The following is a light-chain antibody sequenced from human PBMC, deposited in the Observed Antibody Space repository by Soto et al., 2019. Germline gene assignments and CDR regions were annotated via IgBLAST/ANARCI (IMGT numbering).Light chain of an antibody. CDR1: QSISNY. CDR3: QQSYRTPRT. V-gene: IGKV1-39*01. Sequence: DIQMTQSPSSLSASVGDRVTITCRASQSISNYLNWYQQKPGKAPKLLIYAASSLQTGVPSRFRGSESGTDFTLTISSLQPEDFATYYCQQSYRTPRTFCQGTKVEIK. J-gene: IGKJ1*01. CDR2: AAS.